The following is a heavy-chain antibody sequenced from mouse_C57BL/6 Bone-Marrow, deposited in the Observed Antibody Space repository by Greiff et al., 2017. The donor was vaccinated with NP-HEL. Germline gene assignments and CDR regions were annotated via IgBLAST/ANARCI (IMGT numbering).Heavy chain of an antibody. V-gene: IGHV5-4*01. Sequence: EVQVVESGGGLVKPGGSLKLSCAASGFTFSSYAMSWVRQTPEKRLEWVATISDGGSYTYYPDNVKGRFTISRDNAKNNLYLQMSHLKSEDTAMYYCARERIYYGYGGCAYWGQGTLVTVSA. D-gene: IGHD2-2*01. CDR3: ARERIYYGYGGCAY. CDR2: ISDGGSYT. J-gene: IGHJ3*01. CDR1: GFTFSSYA.